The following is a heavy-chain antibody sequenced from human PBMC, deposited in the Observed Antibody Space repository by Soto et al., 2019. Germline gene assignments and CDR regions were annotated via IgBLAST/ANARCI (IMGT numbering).Heavy chain of an antibody. Sequence: EVQLVESGGGFNQPGGSLRLSCAASGFTFSTYCMHWVRHTPGTVLVWVSRTCSYGRELYYADSVKGRFTISRDDAKKTLYLQMDSLRVEDTGIYYCVRGTTAWRGMDYWGQGALVTVSS. CDR2: TCSYGREL. CDR3: VRGTTAWRGMDY. D-gene: IGHD1-1*01. J-gene: IGHJ4*02. V-gene: IGHV3-74*01. CDR1: GFTFSTYC.